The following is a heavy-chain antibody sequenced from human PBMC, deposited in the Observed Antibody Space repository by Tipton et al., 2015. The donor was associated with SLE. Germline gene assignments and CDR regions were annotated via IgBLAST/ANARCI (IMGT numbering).Heavy chain of an antibody. CDR3: AREGNCSGGSCWNWFDP. J-gene: IGHJ5*02. V-gene: IGHV4-61*02. Sequence: TLSLTCTVSGGSISSGSYYWSWIRQPAGKGLEWIGRIYTSGSTNYNPSLKSRVTISVDTSKNHFSLKLSSVTAADTAVYYCAREGNCSGGSCWNWFDPWGQGTLVTVSS. CDR1: GGSISSGSYY. D-gene: IGHD2-15*01. CDR2: IYTSGST.